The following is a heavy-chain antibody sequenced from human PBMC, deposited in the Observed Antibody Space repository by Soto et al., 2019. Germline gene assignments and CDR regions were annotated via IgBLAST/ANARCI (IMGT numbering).Heavy chain of an antibody. CDR1: GGTFNNNA. CDR3: ARPYDSSDYYGGGMDV. D-gene: IGHD3-22*01. V-gene: IGHV1-69*01. CDR2: IIPILGTA. Sequence: QVQLVQSGAEVKKPGSSVKVSCKDSGGTFNNNAISWVRQAPGQGLEWMGGIIPILGTANYAQKFRGRVTITADESTSTGYMDLSSLRSEDTAVYYCARPYDSSDYYGGGMDVWGQGTTVTVSS. J-gene: IGHJ6*02.